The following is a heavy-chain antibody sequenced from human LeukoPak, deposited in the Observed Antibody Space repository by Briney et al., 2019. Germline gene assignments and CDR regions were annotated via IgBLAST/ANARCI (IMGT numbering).Heavy chain of an antibody. Sequence: ASVKVSCKASGYTFISYYMHWVRQAPGQGLEWMGVINPSGGSTSYAQKFQGRVTMTRDTSISTAYMELSRLRSDDTAVYYCARGGYSSSSIPYPWGQGTLVTVSS. CDR3: ARGGYSSSSIPYP. V-gene: IGHV1-46*01. CDR2: INPSGGST. D-gene: IGHD6-13*01. CDR1: GYTFISYY. J-gene: IGHJ5*02.